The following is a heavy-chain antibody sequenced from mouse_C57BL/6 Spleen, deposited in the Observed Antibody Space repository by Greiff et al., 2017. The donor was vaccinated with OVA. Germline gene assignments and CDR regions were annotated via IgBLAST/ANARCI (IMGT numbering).Heavy chain of an antibody. V-gene: IGHV5-17*01. J-gene: IGHJ4*01. CDR3: ARRSNYYGSSYEAMDY. CDR2: ISSGSSTI. D-gene: IGHD1-1*01. CDR1: GFTFSDYG. Sequence: EVQLVESGGGLVKPGGSLKLSCAASGFTFSDYGMHWVRQAPEKGLEWVAYISSGSSTIYYADTVKGRFTTSRDNAKNTLFLQMTSLRSEDTAMYYCARRSNYYGSSYEAMDYWGQGTSVTVSS.